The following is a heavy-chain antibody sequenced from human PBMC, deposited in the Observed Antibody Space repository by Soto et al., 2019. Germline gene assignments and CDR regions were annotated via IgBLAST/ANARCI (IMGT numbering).Heavy chain of an antibody. V-gene: IGHV3-7*04. D-gene: IGHD4-4*01. CDR2: INQDGSEK. CDR3: ARGGYDYSNPFDY. CDR1: GFTFNRDW. Sequence: EVQLVESGGGLVQPGGSLRLSCAASGFTFNRDWMKWVRQAPGKGLEWMGNINQDGSEKHYVDSVKGRFTISRDNAKDSVYLQMNSLKAEDTAMYYCARGGYDYSNPFDYWGQGTLVTVSS. J-gene: IGHJ4*02.